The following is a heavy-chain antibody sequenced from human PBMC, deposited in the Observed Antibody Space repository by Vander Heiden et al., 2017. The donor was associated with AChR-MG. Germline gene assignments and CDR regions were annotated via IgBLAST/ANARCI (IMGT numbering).Heavy chain of an antibody. CDR2: IYYSGST. Sequence: QLQLQESGPGLVKPSETLSPPCTVPGGWIRQPPGKGLEWIGSIYYSGSTYYNPSLKSRVTISVDTSKNQFSLKLSSVTAADTAVYYCAMYCGGDCYSPYYYYGMDVWGQGTTVTVSS. V-gene: IGHV4-39*01. J-gene: IGHJ6*02. D-gene: IGHD2-21*01. CDR3: AMYCGGDCYSPYYYYGMDV. CDR1: G.